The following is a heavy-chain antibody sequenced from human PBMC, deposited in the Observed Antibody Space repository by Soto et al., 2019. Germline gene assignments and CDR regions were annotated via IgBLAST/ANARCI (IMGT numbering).Heavy chain of an antibody. J-gene: IGHJ3*02. CDR2: ISDSGGST. CDR3: AKDHSSSWYPDAFDI. D-gene: IGHD6-13*01. V-gene: IGHV3-23*01. Sequence: GGSLSLSCAASGFTFSSYAMSWVRQAPGKGLEWVSGISDSGGSTYYADSVKGRFTISRDNSKNTLYLQMNSLRAEDTAVYYCAKDHSSSWYPDAFDIWGQGTMVTVSS. CDR1: GFTFSSYA.